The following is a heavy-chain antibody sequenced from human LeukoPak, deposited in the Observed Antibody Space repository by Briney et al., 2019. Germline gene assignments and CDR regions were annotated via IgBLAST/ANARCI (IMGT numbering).Heavy chain of an antibody. CDR2: INPSGGST. Sequence: ASVKVSCKASGYTFTSYYMHWVRQAPGQGLEWMGIINPSGGSTSYAQKFQGRVTMTRDTSTRTVYMELSSLRSEDTAVYYCATALGVAGIDYWGQGTLVTVSS. D-gene: IGHD6-19*01. CDR3: ATALGVAGIDY. J-gene: IGHJ4*02. CDR1: GYTFTSYY. V-gene: IGHV1-46*01.